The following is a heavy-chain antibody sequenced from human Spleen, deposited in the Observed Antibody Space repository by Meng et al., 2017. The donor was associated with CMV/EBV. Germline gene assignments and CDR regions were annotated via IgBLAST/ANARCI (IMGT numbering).Heavy chain of an antibody. V-gene: IGHV1-2*02. CDR3: ALSIAARRAELDY. J-gene: IGHJ4*02. D-gene: IGHD6-6*01. CDR1: GDTFTDHY. CDR2: INPNSGDT. Sequence: GQLGPSGAELRKPGASVKVSCKASGDTFTDHYMHWVRQAPGQGLEWMGCINPNSGDTNYAQKFQGRVTMTRDTSISTAYMELSRLRSDDTAVYYCALSIAARRAELDYWGQGTLVTVSS.